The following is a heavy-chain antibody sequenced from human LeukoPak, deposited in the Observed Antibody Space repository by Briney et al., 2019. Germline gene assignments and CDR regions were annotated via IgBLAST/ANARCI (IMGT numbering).Heavy chain of an antibody. D-gene: IGHD2-21*02. CDR3: SRDRGGGDIYFDY. CDR2: ISRSGATI. V-gene: IGHV3-48*03. CDR1: GFTFSSYG. Sequence: GGSLRLSCAASGFTFSSYGMNWVRQAPGKGPEWISYISRSGATIYYADSVKGRFTISRDNAKNSLYLQMSSLGAEDTAIYYCSRDRGGGDIYFDYWGQGALVTVSS. J-gene: IGHJ4*02.